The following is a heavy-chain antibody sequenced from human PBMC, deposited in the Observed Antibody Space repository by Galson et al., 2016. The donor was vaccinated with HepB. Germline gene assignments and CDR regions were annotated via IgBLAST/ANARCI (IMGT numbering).Heavy chain of an antibody. CDR2: IYYSGST. Sequence: SETLSLTCTVSGGSISSSSYYWGWIRQPPGKGLEWIGSIYYSGSTYYNPSLKSRVTISVDTSKNQFSLNLSSVTAADTAVYYCARGFNSSGSGSYNAFDIWGQGTMVTVSS. CDR3: ARGFNSSGSGSYNAFDI. V-gene: IGHV4-39*07. J-gene: IGHJ3*02. CDR1: GGSISSSSYY. D-gene: IGHD1-26*01.